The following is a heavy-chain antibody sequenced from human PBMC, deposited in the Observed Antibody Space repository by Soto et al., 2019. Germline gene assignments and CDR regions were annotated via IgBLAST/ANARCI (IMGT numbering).Heavy chain of an antibody. CDR1: GLTLSTSS. D-gene: IGHD3-3*01. V-gene: IGHV3-23*01. Sequence: HPGGSLRLSCAAFGLTLSTSSMNWVRQAPGRGLEWISYIRRHTSVTYYADSVKGRFTISRDNSKNTLYLQMNSLRAEDTAVYYCAKDDKYYDFWSGYWKLTGWGQGTLVTVSS. J-gene: IGHJ4*02. CDR3: AKDDKYYDFWSGYWKLTG. CDR2: IRRHTSVT.